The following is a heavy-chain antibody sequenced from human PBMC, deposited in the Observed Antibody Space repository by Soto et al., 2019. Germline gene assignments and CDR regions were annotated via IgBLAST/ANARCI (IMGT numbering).Heavy chain of an antibody. CDR1: GGSITSYD. Sequence: QVQLQESGPGLVKPSETLSLTCSVSGGSITSYDCSWFRQPPGKGLEWIGYINHSGLTSYNPSLKSRVTMSVDTSKNHFSLKVNSVTAADTALYYCARQGFGQLHGLVDVRGPGTTVTVSS. J-gene: IGHJ6*02. V-gene: IGHV4-59*08. D-gene: IGHD3-10*01. CDR2: INHSGLT. CDR3: ARQGFGQLHGLVDV.